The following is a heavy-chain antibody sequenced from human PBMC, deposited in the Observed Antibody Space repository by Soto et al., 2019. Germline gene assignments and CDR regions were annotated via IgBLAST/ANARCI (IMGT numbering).Heavy chain of an antibody. CDR2: ISYDGSNK. Sequence: QVQLVESGGGLVQPGRSLRLSCAASGFTFSSYGMHWVRQAPGKGLEWVAVISYDGSNKYYADSVKGRFTISRDNSKNTLYLQMNSLTAEDTAVYYAAKPSPLAAAHFAYWGQGTLVTVSS. V-gene: IGHV3-30*18. CDR3: AKPSPLAAAHFAY. J-gene: IGHJ4*02. D-gene: IGHD6-13*01. CDR1: GFTFSSYG.